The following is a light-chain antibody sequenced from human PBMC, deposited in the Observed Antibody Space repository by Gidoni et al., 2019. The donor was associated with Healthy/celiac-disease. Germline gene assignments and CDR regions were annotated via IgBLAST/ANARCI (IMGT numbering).Light chain of an antibody. Sequence: DIQMPQYPSSLSASVGDRVTITCRASQSISSYLNWYQQKPGKVPKLLIYAASSLQSGVPSRFSGSGSGTDFTLTISSLRPEGFATYYCQQSYSTPPLTFGEGTKVEIK. CDR1: QSISSY. CDR2: AAS. CDR3: QQSYSTPPLT. J-gene: IGKJ4*01. V-gene: IGKV1-39*01.